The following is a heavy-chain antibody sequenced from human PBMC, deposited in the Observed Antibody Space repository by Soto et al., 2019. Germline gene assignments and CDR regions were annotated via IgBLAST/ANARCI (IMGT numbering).Heavy chain of an antibody. V-gene: IGHV1-69*02. D-gene: IGHD3-10*01. CDR1: GGTFSSYT. Sequence: QVQLVQSGAEVKKPGSSVKVSCKASGGTFSSYTISWVRQAPGQGLEWMGRIIPILGIANYAQKFQGRVTITADKSPRTAYMELSSLRSEGTAVYYGATYYYGSGYNTPVDYWGQGTLVTVSS. CDR2: IIPILGIA. J-gene: IGHJ4*02. CDR3: ATYYYGSGYNTPVDY.